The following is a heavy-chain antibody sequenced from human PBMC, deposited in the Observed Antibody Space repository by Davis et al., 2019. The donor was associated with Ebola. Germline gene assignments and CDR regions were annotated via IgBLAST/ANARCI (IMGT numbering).Heavy chain of an antibody. CDR3: ARDQIPQSQQSEAFDI. D-gene: IGHD2-2*02. CDR2: ISSSSTSI. V-gene: IGHV3-21*01. Sequence: GESLKISCAASGFTFRSYSMNWVRQAPGKGLEWVSSISSSSTSIFYADSVKGRFTISRDNAKNSLYLQMNSLRAEDKAVFYCARDQIPQSQQSEAFDIWGRGTMVTVSS. CDR1: GFTFRSYS. J-gene: IGHJ3*02.